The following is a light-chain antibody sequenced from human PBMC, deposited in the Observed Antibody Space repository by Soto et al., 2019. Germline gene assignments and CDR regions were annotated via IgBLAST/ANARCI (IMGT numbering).Light chain of an antibody. CDR1: QTISSW. CDR2: KAS. CDR3: QHYNSYSEA. V-gene: IGKV1-5*03. J-gene: IGKJ1*01. Sequence: DIKLAHSPSTLSGALLARASTXVRASQTISSWLAWYQQKPGKAPKLLIYKASTLKSGVPSRFSGSGSGTEFTLTISSLQPDDFATYYCQHYNSYSEAFGQGTKVDIK.